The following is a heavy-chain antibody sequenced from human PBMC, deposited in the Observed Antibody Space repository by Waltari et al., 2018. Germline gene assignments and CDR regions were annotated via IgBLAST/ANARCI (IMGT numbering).Heavy chain of an antibody. CDR1: GFTFSSYG. CDR2: IWDDGSYK. V-gene: IGHV3-33*01. J-gene: IGHJ6*02. D-gene: IGHD1-26*01. Sequence: QVQLVESGGGVVQPGRSLRLSCAASGFTFSSYGMHWVRQAPGKGLEWVAFIWDDGSYKDYADSVKDRFTSSRDNSKNTLYLQMNSLRAEDTAVYYCARSIVGANYYYYAMDVWGQGTTVTISS. CDR3: ARSIVGANYYYYAMDV.